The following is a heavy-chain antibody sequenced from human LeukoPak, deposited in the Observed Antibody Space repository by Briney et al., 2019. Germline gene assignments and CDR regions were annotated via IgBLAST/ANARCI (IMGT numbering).Heavy chain of an antibody. CDR1: GFTFSNYW. Sequence: PGGSLRLSCAASGFTFSNYWMTWVRRAPRKGLEWVANIKQDVSEKYYVDSVKGRFTISRDNAKNSLYLQMNSLRAEDTAVYYCARGPSGYHNTGGQGTLVTVSS. D-gene: IGHD5-12*01. V-gene: IGHV3-7*01. J-gene: IGHJ4*02. CDR3: ARGPSGYHNT. CDR2: IKQDVSEK.